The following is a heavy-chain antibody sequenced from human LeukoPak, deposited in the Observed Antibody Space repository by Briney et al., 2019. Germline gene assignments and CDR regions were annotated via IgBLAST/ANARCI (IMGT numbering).Heavy chain of an antibody. D-gene: IGHD2-15*01. V-gene: IGHV3-23*01. Sequence: GGSLRLSCAASGFTFSIYGMSWVRQAPGKGLEWVSGISGNGAGTYCADSVKGRFTISRDNSKNTLYLQMNSLRVEDTAVYYCAKDLHGGLDYWGQGTLVTVSS. CDR2: ISGNGAGT. CDR1: GFTFSIYG. CDR3: AKDLHGGLDY. J-gene: IGHJ4*02.